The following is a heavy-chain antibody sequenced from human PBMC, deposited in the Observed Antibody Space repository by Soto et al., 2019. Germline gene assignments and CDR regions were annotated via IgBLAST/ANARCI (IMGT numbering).Heavy chain of an antibody. CDR3: ATPKETTLLYGMDV. J-gene: IGHJ6*02. CDR2: IYHSGST. D-gene: IGHD4-17*01. V-gene: IGHV4-4*02. CDR1: GGSISSSNW. Sequence: PSETLSLTCAVSGGSISSSNWWSWVRQPPGKGLEWIGEIYHSGSTNYNPSLKSRVTISVDKSKNQFSLKLSSVTAADTAVYYCATPKETTLLYGMDVWGQGTTVTVSS.